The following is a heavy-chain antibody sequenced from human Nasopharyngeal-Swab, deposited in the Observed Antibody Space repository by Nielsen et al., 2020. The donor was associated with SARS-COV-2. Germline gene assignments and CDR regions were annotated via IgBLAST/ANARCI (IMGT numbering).Heavy chain of an antibody. CDR1: GFTFSTYA. CDR3: ARAWSCDSSGCYFDY. J-gene: IGHJ4*02. CDR2: ISGSGGST. V-gene: IGHV3-23*01. D-gene: IGHD3-22*01. Sequence: GGSLRLSCAVSGFTFSTYAMSWVCQAPGKGLEWVSHISGSGGSTYYADSVKGRFTISRDNSKNTLYLQMNSLRAEDTAVYYCARAWSCDSSGCYFDYWGQGTLVTVSS.